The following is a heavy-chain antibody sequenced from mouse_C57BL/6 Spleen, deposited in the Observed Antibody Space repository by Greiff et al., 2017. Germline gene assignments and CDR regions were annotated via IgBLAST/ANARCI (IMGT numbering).Heavy chain of an antibody. CDR3: ARGSLYGGYYLVFYFDY. CDR1: GYTFTSYW. J-gene: IGHJ2*01. CDR2: IDPNSGGT. Sequence: VQLQQPGAELVKPGASVKLSCKASGYTFTSYWMHWVKQRPGRGLEWIGRIDPNSGGTKYNEKFKSKATLTVDKPSSTAYMQISSLTSEDSAVYYWARGSLYGGYYLVFYFDYWGQGTTLTVSS. V-gene: IGHV1-72*01. D-gene: IGHD2-3*01.